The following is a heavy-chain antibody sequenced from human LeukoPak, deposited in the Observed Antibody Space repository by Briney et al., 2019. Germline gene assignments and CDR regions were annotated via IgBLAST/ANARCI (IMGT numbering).Heavy chain of an antibody. D-gene: IGHD3-3*01. Sequence: SETLSLTCAVSGYSISSGYYWGWIRQPPGKGLEWIGSIYHSGSTYYNPSLKSRVTISVDTSKNQFSLKLSSVTAADTAVYYCARDHNDFWSPTYYYYMDVWGKGTTVTVSS. CDR3: ARDHNDFWSPTYYYYMDV. CDR2: IYHSGST. CDR1: GYSISSGYY. V-gene: IGHV4-38-2*02. J-gene: IGHJ6*03.